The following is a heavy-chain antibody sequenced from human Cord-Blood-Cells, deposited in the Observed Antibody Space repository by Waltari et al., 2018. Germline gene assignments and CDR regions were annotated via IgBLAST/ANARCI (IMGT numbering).Heavy chain of an antibody. CDR3: ASHPIVGATTTDVY. D-gene: IGHD1-26*01. V-gene: IGHV4-4*02. CDR2: IYHSGST. CDR1: GGPISRSNW. J-gene: IGHJ4*02. Sequence: QVQLQESGPGLVKPSGTLSLTCAVSGGPISRSNWWSWVRPPPGKGLEWIGEIYHSGSTTYNPSLKSRVTISVDKSKNQFSLKLSSVTAADTAVYYCASHPIVGATTTDVYWGQGTLVTVSS.